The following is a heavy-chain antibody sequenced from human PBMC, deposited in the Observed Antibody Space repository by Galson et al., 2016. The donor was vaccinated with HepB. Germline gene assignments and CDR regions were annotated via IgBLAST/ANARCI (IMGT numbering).Heavy chain of an antibody. CDR3: AQGLIALQRNFFDY. CDR2: TYYRSKWFN. D-gene: IGHD3-16*02. V-gene: IGHV6-1*01. J-gene: IGHJ4*02. CDR1: GDSVSSHSVV. Sequence: CAISGDSVSSHSVVWNWIRQSPPRGLEWLGRTYYRSKWFNEYADSVKSRITINADTSMNRFSLLLNSATPKDTAVYSCAQGLIALQRNFFDYWGQGTLVTVSS.